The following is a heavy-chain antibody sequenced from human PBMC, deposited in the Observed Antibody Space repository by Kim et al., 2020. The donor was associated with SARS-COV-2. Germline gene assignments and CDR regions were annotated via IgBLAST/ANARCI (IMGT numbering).Heavy chain of an antibody. V-gene: IGHV3-7*01. CDR1: GFTFSSYW. CDR3: ARDFLVVKGLRYFDWLLRAMDAFDI. CDR2: IKQDGSEK. D-gene: IGHD3-9*01. J-gene: IGHJ3*02. Sequence: GGSLRLSCAASGFTFSSYWMSWVRQAPGKGLEWVANIKQDGSEKYYVDSVKGRFTISRDNAKNSLYLQMNSLRAEDTAVYYCARDFLVVKGLRYFDWLLRAMDAFDIWGQGTMVTVSS.